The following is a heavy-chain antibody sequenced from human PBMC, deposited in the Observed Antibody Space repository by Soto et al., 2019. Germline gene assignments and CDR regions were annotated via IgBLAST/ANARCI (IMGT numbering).Heavy chain of an antibody. CDR3: ARGDRGGSGSPASYYYSGLDV. CDR2: VSAGGDMT. V-gene: IGHV3-23*01. Sequence: DVQLLESGGDLVQPGGSLRLSCAASGVTFSSYAMSWVRQAPGKGLEWVSSVSAGGDMTYYSDSVKGRFTISRDNSNNALSLQMNSLRAEDTALYYCARGDRGGSGSPASYYYSGLDVWGQGTTVTVSS. D-gene: IGHD3-10*01. CDR1: GVTFSSYA. J-gene: IGHJ6*02.